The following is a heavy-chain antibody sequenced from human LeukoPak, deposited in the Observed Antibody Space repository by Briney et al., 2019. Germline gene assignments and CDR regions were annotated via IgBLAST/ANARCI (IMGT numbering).Heavy chain of an antibody. CDR3: VRGGSSSWPYYYYYMDV. V-gene: IGHV4-59*01. Sequence: SETLSLTCTVSGGSLTNYYWSWIRQPPGKGLEWIGHSYYSGITNYNPSPKSRVTISVDTSKNQFSLRLSSVTAADTAVYYCVRGGSSSWPYYYYYMDVWGKGTTVTVSS. CDR1: GGSLTNYY. J-gene: IGHJ6*03. D-gene: IGHD6-13*01. CDR2: SYYSGIT.